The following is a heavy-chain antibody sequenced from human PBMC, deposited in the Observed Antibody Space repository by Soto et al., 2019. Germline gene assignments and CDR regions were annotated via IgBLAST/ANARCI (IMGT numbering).Heavy chain of an antibody. Sequence: QVQLVQSGAEVKKPGASVTVSCKASGYTFTNYGINWVRQPLGQGLKWMGWISAYSGHTNYAQKLQDRVTMTTDTSTSTAYMELRSLRSDDTAVYYCARRPHLADNVELDYWGQGTLVTVSS. V-gene: IGHV1-18*01. D-gene: IGHD6-19*01. J-gene: IGHJ4*02. CDR3: ARRPHLADNVELDY. CDR2: ISAYSGHT. CDR1: GYTFTNYG.